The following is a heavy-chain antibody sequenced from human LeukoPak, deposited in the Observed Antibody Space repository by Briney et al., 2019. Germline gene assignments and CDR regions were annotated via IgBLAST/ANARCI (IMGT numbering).Heavy chain of an antibody. D-gene: IGHD1-26*01. CDR3: AKDHSGSYRYFDY. CDR1: GFTFSSYG. Sequence: GRSLRLSCAASGFTFSSYGMHWVRQAPGKGLEWVAVISYDGSNKYYADSVKGRFTISRDNSKNTLYLRMNSLRAEDTAVYYCAKDHSGSYRYFDYWGQGTLVTVSS. J-gene: IGHJ4*02. V-gene: IGHV3-30*18. CDR2: ISYDGSNK.